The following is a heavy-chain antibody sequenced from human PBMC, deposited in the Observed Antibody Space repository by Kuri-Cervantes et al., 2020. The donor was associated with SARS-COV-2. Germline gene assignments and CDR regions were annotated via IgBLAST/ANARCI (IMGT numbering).Heavy chain of an antibody. CDR3: ARAARYCSSTSCYRSYYYYYMDV. Sequence: SETLSLTCAVYGGSFSGYYWSWIRQPPGKGLEWIGEINHSGSTNYNPSLKSRVTISVDTSKNQFSLKLSSVTAADTAVYYCARAARYCSSTSCYRSYYYYYMDVWGKGTTVTVSS. CDR1: GGSFSGYY. CDR2: INHSGST. J-gene: IGHJ6*03. V-gene: IGHV4-34*01. D-gene: IGHD2-2*01.